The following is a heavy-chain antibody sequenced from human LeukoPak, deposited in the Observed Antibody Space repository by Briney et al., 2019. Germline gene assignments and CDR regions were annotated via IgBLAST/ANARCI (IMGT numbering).Heavy chain of an antibody. CDR3: ARDSNIVAVPAATYYYYYGMDV. V-gene: IGHV1-18*01. CDR1: GYTFTSYD. CDR2: ISAYNGNT. J-gene: IGHJ6*02. D-gene: IGHD2-2*01. Sequence: ASVKVSCKASGYTFTSYDINWVRQATGQGLEWMGWISAYNGNTNYAQKLQGRVTMTTDTSTSTAYMELRSLRSDDTAVYYCARDSNIVAVPAATYYYYYGMDVWGQGTTVTVSS.